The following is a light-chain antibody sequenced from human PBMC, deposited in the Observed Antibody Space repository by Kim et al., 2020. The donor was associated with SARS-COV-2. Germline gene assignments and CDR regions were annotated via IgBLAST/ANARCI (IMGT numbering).Light chain of an antibody. J-gene: IGLJ2*01. CDR1: NSDVGGYDY. CDR3: SSSTTNNTLI. CDR2: DVS. Sequence: QSASVSGSPGQSITISCTGSNSDVGGYDYVSWYQQHPDKAPKLLIYDVSKRPSGVSNRFSGSKSGNTASLTISGLQAEDEADYYCSSSTTNNTLIFGGGTQLTVL. V-gene: IGLV2-14*03.